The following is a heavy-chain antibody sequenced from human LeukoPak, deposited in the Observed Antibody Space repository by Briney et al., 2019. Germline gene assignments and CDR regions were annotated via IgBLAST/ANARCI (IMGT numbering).Heavy chain of an antibody. Sequence: PGGSLRLSCAASGFTFSSYGMHWVRQAPGKGLEGVAVISYDGSNKYYADSVKGRFTISRDNSKKTVYVQMNRLREEDTGVYYGAKYYYDSSGTFPHAFAIWGQGTLVTVSS. CDR1: GFTFSSYG. J-gene: IGHJ3*02. D-gene: IGHD3-22*01. CDR2: ISYDGSNK. V-gene: IGHV3-30*18. CDR3: AKYYYDSSGTFPHAFAI.